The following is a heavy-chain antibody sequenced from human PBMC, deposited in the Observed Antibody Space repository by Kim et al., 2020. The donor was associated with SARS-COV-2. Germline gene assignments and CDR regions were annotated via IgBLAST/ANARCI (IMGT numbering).Heavy chain of an antibody. V-gene: IGHV3-11*06. D-gene: IGHD2-15*01. J-gene: IGHJ4*02. Sequence: RFTISRDNAKNSLYLQMNSLRAEDTAVYYCARDYSPYCSGGSCYPDGFDYWGQGTLVTVSS. CDR3: ARDYSPYCSGGSCYPDGFDY.